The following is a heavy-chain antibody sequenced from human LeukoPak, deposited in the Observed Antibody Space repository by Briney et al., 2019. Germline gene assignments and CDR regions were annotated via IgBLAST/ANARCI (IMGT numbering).Heavy chain of an antibody. Sequence: GASVKVSCKASGGAFSSYTFTWVRQAPGQGLEWMGRIIPILGSANYALKFQGRVTITTDESTNTAFMELSSLRSEDTAIYYCARVERYYDSSGGNWFDPWGQGTLVTVSS. V-gene: IGHV1-69*16. CDR3: ARVERYYDSSGGNWFDP. CDR1: GGAFSSYT. CDR2: IIPILGSA. J-gene: IGHJ5*02. D-gene: IGHD3-22*01.